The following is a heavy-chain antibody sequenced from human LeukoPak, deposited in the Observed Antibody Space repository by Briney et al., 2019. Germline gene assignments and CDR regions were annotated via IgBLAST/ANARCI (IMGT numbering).Heavy chain of an antibody. CDR3: ARHEVGYCSSPSCYGGNWLDP. V-gene: IGHV4-39*01. Sequence: SGTLSLTCTVSGGSVSSSSYYWGWIRQPLGKGLEWIGSVYFSGTTYYNPSLKSRVTISVDTSKNQFSLKLNSVTAADTAVYYCARHEVGYCSSPSCYGGNWLDPWGQGTLVTVSS. D-gene: IGHD2-2*01. J-gene: IGHJ5*02. CDR1: GGSVSSSSYY. CDR2: VYFSGTT.